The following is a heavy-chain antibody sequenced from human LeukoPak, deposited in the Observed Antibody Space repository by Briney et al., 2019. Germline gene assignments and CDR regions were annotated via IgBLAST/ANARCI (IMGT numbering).Heavy chain of an antibody. D-gene: IGHD6-19*01. Sequence: SETLSLTCAVSGYSISSGYYWGWIRQPAGKGLEWIGRIYTSGSTNYNPSLKSRVTMSVDTSKNQFSLKLSSVTAADTATYYCARAQQWLPIDYWGQGTLVTVSS. CDR3: ARAQQWLPIDY. CDR1: GYSISSGYY. V-gene: IGHV4-4*07. J-gene: IGHJ4*02. CDR2: IYTSGST.